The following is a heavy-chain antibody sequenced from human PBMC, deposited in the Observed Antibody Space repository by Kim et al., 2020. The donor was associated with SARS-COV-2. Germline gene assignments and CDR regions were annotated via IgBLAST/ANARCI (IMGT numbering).Heavy chain of an antibody. J-gene: IGHJ6*02. CDR2: INHSGST. CDR3: ARVWYRTVDV. D-gene: IGHD6-13*01. Sequence: SETLSLTCAVYGGSFSGYYWSWIRQPPGKGLEWIGEINHSGSTNYNPSLKSRVTISVDTSKNQFSLKLSSVTAADTAVYYCARVWYRTVDVWGQGTTVTV. V-gene: IGHV4-34*01. CDR1: GGSFSGYY.